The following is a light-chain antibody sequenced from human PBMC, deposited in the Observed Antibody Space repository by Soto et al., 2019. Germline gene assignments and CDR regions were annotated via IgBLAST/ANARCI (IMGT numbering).Light chain of an antibody. CDR2: VAS. J-gene: IGKJ1*01. Sequence: EIVMTQSPATLSVSPGERASLSCRASQSISTILAWYQQKPVQAPRLLIYVASIRATVIPDRFSGSGSGTDLTLTISKLEAEDFAVCYCHQNEIWTFGQGTKVDIK. CDR1: QSISTI. CDR3: HQNEIWT. V-gene: IGKV3D-15*03.